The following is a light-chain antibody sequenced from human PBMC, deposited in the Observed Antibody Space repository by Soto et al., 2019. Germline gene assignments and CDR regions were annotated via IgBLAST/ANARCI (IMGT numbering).Light chain of an antibody. CDR3: AVWDDSLNGWV. V-gene: IGLV1-44*01. CDR2: TNN. CDR1: SSSIGSNS. J-gene: IGLJ3*02. Sequence: QSVLTQPPSASGTPGQRVTISCSGSSSSIGSNSVNWYQQLPGTAPKLLIYTNNQRPSGVPDRISGSKSSTSASLAISGLQSEDEADYYCAVWDDSLNGWVFGGGTQLTVL.